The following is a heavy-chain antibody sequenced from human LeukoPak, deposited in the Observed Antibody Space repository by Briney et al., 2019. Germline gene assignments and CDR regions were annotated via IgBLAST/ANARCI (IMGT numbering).Heavy chain of an antibody. Sequence: GGSLRLSCAASGFTFSSYAMSWVRQAPGKGLEWVSAISGSGGSTYYADSVKGRFTISRDNSKNTLYLQMNSLRAEDTAVYYCAKVLWFGELLDYFDYWGQGTLVTVSS. CDR3: AKVLWFGELLDYFDY. J-gene: IGHJ4*02. D-gene: IGHD3-10*01. CDR1: GFTFSSYA. V-gene: IGHV3-23*01. CDR2: ISGSGGST.